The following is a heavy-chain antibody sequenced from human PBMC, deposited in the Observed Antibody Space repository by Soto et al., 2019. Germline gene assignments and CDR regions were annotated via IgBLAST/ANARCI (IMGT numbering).Heavy chain of an antibody. D-gene: IGHD3-22*01. J-gene: IGHJ4*02. CDR3: ARLGGSGDYYDSSGQTDY. Sequence: SETLSLTCTVSGGSVSSGSYYWSWIRQPPGKGLEWIGYIYYSGSTNYNPSLKSRVTISVDTSKNQFSLKLSSVTAADTAVYYCARLGGSGDYYDSSGQTDYWGQGTLVTVSS. CDR2: IYYSGST. CDR1: GGSVSSGSYY. V-gene: IGHV4-61*01.